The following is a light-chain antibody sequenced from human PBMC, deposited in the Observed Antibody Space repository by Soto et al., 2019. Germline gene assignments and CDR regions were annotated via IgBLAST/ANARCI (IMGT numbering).Light chain of an antibody. CDR1: QTVTSN. CDR2: GAS. CDR3: QQYHVWPSLT. V-gene: IGKV3-15*01. Sequence: EIVMTQSPVTLSVSPGERATLSCRASQTVTSNLAWYQQKPGQPPRLLIYGASTRATGLPARFSGSGSGTEFTLTISSLQSEEVAVYYCQQYHVWPSLTSGGGTKVEI. J-gene: IGKJ4*01.